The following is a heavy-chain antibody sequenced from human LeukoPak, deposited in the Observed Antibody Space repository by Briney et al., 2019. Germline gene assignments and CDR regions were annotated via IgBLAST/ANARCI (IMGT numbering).Heavy chain of an antibody. V-gene: IGHV3-30*03. CDR2: ISYDGSNK. CDR3: AIVLNYYDILTGYNGDFDY. J-gene: IGHJ4*02. CDR1: GFTLDDYA. Sequence: PGGSLRLSCAASGFTLDDYAMHWVRQAPGKGLEWVAVISYDGSNKYYADSVKGRFTISRDNSKNTLYLQMNSLRAEDTAVYYCAIVLNYYDILTGYNGDFDYWGQGTLVTVSS. D-gene: IGHD3-9*01.